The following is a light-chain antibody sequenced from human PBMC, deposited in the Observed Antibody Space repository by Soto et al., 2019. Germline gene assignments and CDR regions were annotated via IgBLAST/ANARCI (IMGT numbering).Light chain of an antibody. Sequence: IQLHQYPYFLSASVGDRVPITCRASQTISSWLAWYQQKPGKAPKLLIYKASTLKSGVPSRFSGSGSGTEFTLTISSLQPDDFATYYCQHYNSYSEAFGQGTKVDI. CDR2: KAS. V-gene: IGKV1-5*03. J-gene: IGKJ1*01. CDR1: QTISSW. CDR3: QHYNSYSEA.